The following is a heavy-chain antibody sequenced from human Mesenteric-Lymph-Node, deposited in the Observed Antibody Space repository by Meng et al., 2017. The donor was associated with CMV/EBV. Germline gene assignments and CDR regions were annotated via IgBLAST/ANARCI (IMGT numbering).Heavy chain of an antibody. Sequence: GSLRLSCTVSGGSISSYYWSWIRQPPGKGLEWIGYIYYSGSTNYNPSLKSRVTISVDTSKNQFSLKLSSVTAADTAVYYCAKDQGTIAVGYYGMDVWGQGTTVTVSS. CDR2: IYYSGST. V-gene: IGHV4-59*01. D-gene: IGHD6-19*01. CDR1: GGSISSYY. CDR3: AKDQGTIAVGYYGMDV. J-gene: IGHJ6*02.